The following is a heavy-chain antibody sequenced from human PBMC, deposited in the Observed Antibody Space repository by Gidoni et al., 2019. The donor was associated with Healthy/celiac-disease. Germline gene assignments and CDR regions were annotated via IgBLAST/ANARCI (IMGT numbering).Heavy chain of an antibody. D-gene: IGHD3-10*01. CDR1: GFTLSSSC. CDR3: ARDQVDYYSSLGEWDAFDI. J-gene: IGHJ3*02. CDR2: IWYDGSNK. Sequence: QVQLVASGGGVVQPGRSLRLSCAAAGFTLSSSCLHWVRQAPGKGLEWVAVIWYDGSNKYYADSVKGRFTISRDNSKNTLYLQMNSLRAEDTAVYYCARDQVDYYSSLGEWDAFDIWGQGTMVTVSS. V-gene: IGHV3-33*01.